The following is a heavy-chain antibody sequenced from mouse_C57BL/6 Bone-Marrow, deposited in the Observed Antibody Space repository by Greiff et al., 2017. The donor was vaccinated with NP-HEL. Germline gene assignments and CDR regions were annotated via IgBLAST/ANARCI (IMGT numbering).Heavy chain of an antibody. D-gene: IGHD1-1*01. J-gene: IGHJ2*01. CDR3: ARDYGSSYYFDY. V-gene: IGHV1-82*01. Sequence: QVQLQQSGPELVKPGASVKISCKASGYAFSSSWMNWVKQRPGKGLEWIGRIYPGDGDTNYNGKFKGKATLTAAKSSSTAYMQLSSLTSEDSAVYFCARDYGSSYYFDYWGQGTTLTVSS. CDR2: IYPGDGDT. CDR1: GYAFSSSW.